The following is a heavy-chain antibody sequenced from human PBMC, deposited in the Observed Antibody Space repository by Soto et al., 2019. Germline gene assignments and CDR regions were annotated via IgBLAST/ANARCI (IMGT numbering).Heavy chain of an antibody. D-gene: IGHD2-2*01. CDR2: INAGNGNK. Sequence: ASVQVSCKASGYTFTSYAMHWVRQAPGQRLEWMGWINAGNGNKKYSQKFQGRVTITRDTSASTSYMELSSLRSEDTAVYYCARDQYQLLLGNYYYGMDVWGQGTTVTVSS. J-gene: IGHJ6*02. CDR1: GYTFTSYA. CDR3: ARDQYQLLLGNYYYGMDV. V-gene: IGHV1-3*01.